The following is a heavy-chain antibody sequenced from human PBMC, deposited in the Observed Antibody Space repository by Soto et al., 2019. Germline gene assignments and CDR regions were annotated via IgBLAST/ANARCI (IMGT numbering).Heavy chain of an antibody. J-gene: IGHJ6*02. D-gene: IGHD4-4*01. Sequence: EASVKVSCKASGYTFTNFGISWVRQAPGQGLEWMGWISAYNGNTNYAQKFQGRVTMTTDTSASTAYMELSRLKSEDTAVYYCASSYSNYALIDYYYYGMDVWGQGTTVTVSS. V-gene: IGHV1-18*01. CDR3: ASSYSNYALIDYYYYGMDV. CDR2: ISAYNGNT. CDR1: GYTFTNFG.